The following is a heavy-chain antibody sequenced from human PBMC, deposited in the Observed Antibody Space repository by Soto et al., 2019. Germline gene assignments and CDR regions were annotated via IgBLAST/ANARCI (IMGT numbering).Heavy chain of an antibody. V-gene: IGHV3-13*01. CDR1: IHLRYLR. J-gene: IGHJ4*02. Sequence: GGSLRPLLCSLWIHLRYLRHALGPPSYRKGLEWVSTINTAGDTYSPGSVKGRFTISRENAKNSLYLQMNSLRVDDTAVYFCVRGRDSGLYYFDSWGQGTLVTVPQ. CDR3: VRGRDSGLYYFDS. D-gene: IGHD2-21*01. CDR2: INTAGDT.